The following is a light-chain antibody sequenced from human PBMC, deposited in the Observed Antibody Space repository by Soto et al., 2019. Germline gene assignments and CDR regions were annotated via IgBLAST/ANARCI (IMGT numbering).Light chain of an antibody. CDR1: SSNIGANYD. Sequence: QSVLTQSPSVSGAPGQRVTISCTGSSSNIGANYDVHWYQQLPGTAPKLLIYGNSNRPSGVPDRFSGSKSGASASLAITGLQAGDEADYYCQSYDSSLSGWVFGGGTKLTVL. J-gene: IGLJ3*02. CDR3: QSYDSSLSGWV. CDR2: GNS. V-gene: IGLV1-40*01.